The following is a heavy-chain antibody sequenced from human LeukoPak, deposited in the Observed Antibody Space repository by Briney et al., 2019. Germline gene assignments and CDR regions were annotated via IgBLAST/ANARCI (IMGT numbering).Heavy chain of an antibody. CDR3: ATGGRFYYDL. D-gene: IGHD2-15*01. Sequence: GGSLRLSCAASGFTFNRYGMHWVRQAPGKGLEWVAVAYGDGTDKYYADSVKGRFTISKDLSQNRLYMQMNSLRAEDAAMYYCATGGRFYYDLWGRGTLVTVSS. V-gene: IGHV3-33*01. J-gene: IGHJ2*01. CDR1: GFTFNRYG. CDR2: AYGDGTDK.